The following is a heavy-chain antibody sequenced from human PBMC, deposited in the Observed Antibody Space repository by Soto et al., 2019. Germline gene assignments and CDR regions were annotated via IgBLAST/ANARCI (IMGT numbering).Heavy chain of an antibody. D-gene: IGHD3-16*01. CDR3: ASPSIGPDIDH. CDR1: GFTFSNHW. CDR2: IKYDGSEK. Sequence: EVQLAGSGGGLVQPGGSLRLSCAASGFTFSNHWMSWVRQAPGKGLEWVANIKYDGSEKYYVDSVKGRFTISRDNAKNSLYLQMNSLRADDTAVYYCASPSIGPDIDHWGREPWSPSPQ. J-gene: IGHJ4*02. V-gene: IGHV3-7*03.